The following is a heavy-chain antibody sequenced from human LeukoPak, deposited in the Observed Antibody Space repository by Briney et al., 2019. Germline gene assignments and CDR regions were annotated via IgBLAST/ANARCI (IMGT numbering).Heavy chain of an antibody. Sequence: GGSLRLSCAASGFTFSSYAMSWVRQAPGKGLEWVSAISGSGGSTYYADSVKGRFTISRDNSKNTLYLQMNSLRAEDTAVYYCAKDLDVVVVAATFDYWGQGTLVIVSS. J-gene: IGHJ4*02. D-gene: IGHD2-15*01. CDR1: GFTFSSYA. CDR2: ISGSGGST. CDR3: AKDLDVVVVAATFDY. V-gene: IGHV3-23*01.